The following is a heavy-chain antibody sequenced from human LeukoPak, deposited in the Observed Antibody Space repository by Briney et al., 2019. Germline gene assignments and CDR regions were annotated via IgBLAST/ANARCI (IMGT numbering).Heavy chain of an antibody. D-gene: IGHD6-13*01. V-gene: IGHV1-18*01. CDR3: ARSESIAAAGSGWFDP. CDR1: GYTFASYG. CDR2: ISGYNGNT. Sequence: GASVKVSFKASGYTFASYGIHWVRQAPGQGLEWMGWISGYNGNTAYAQKLQGRATMTTDTSTSTAYMELRSLRSDDTAVYYCARSESIAAAGSGWFDPWGQGTLVTVSS. J-gene: IGHJ5*02.